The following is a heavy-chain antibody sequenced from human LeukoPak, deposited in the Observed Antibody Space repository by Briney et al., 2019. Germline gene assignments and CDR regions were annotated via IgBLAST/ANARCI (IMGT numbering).Heavy chain of an antibody. D-gene: IGHD6-13*01. V-gene: IGHV3-23*01. Sequence: PGGSLRLSCAASGFTFSSYAMSWVRQAPGKGLEWVSAISGSGGSTYYADSVKGRFTISRDNSKNTLYLQMNSLRAEDTAVYYCAKVRDFSPYSSSWQLFDYWGQGTLVTVSS. J-gene: IGHJ4*02. CDR2: ISGSGGST. CDR3: AKVRDFSPYSSSWQLFDY. CDR1: GFTFSSYA.